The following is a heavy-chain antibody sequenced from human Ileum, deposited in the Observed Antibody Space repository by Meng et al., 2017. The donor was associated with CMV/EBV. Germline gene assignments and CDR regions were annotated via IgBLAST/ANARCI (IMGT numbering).Heavy chain of an antibody. CDR1: ENIFSKIG. D-gene: IGHD3-10*01. CDR3: ARGANGNYLYYFDY. CDR2: INGGNGDT. J-gene: IGHJ4*02. Sequence: QVQLVQSGAEGKKPGGSVKVSCEAAENIFSKIGIHWVRQAPGQRLEWMGWINGGNGDTKYLQKFQGRVTITRDTSASTAYMELSSLRSEDTAVYYCARGANGNYLYYFDYWGQGTLVTVSS. V-gene: IGHV1-3*01.